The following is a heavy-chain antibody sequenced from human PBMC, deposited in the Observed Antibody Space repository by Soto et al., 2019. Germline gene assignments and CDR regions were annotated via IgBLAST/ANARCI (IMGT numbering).Heavy chain of an antibody. CDR1: GYSFTSYW. V-gene: IGHV5-51*01. CDR2: IYPGDSDT. CDR3: ARTSAAGKYYYGMDV. J-gene: IGHJ6*02. Sequence: PGESLKISCKGAGYSFTSYWIGWVRQMPGKGLEWMGIIYPGDSDTRYSPSFQGQVTISADKSISTAYLQWSSLKASDTAMYYCARTSAAGKYYYGMDVWGQGTTVTVSS. D-gene: IGHD6-13*01.